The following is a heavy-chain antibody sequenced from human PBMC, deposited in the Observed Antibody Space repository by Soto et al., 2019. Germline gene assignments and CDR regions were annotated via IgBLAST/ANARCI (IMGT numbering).Heavy chain of an antibody. V-gene: IGHV6-1*01. D-gene: IGHD2-2*01. CDR3: AKGLVVVPAASYYFDY. CDR2: TYYRSKWYN. Sequence: SQTLSLTCAISGDSVSSNSAAWNWIRQSPSRGLEWLGRTYYRSKWYNDYAVSVKSRITINPDTSKNQFSLQLNSVTPEDTAVYYCAKGLVVVPAASYYFDYWGQGTLVTVSS. CDR1: GDSVSSNSAA. J-gene: IGHJ4*02.